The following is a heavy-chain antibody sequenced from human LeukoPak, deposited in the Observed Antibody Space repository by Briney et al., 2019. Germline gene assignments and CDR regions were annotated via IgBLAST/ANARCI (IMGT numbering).Heavy chain of an antibody. J-gene: IGHJ3*01. D-gene: IGHD1-26*01. Sequence: GGSLIPSCAASGFTVSSNYTRWVRQPPGKGLEWVSVIASGGTTYYADSVKGRFTISRDNSKNTLYLQMNGLRAADTAVFYCARGGDIEGATRSAFDLWGQGTMVTVSS. CDR2: IASGGTT. V-gene: IGHV3-53*01. CDR3: ARGGDIEGATRSAFDL. CDR1: GFTVSSNY.